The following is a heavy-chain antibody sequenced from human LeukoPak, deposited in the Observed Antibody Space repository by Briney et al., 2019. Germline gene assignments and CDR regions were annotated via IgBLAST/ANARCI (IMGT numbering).Heavy chain of an antibody. CDR1: GFTFSSYA. Sequence: GGSLRLSCAASGFTFSSYAMNWVRQAPGKGLEWVSAISGSGGSTYYADSVKGRFTFSRDNSKNTLYLQMNSLGAEDTALYYCAKVIVAGGFYYMDVWGKGTTVTVSS. D-gene: IGHD3-22*01. V-gene: IGHV3-23*01. J-gene: IGHJ6*03. CDR2: ISGSGGST. CDR3: AKVIVAGGFYYMDV.